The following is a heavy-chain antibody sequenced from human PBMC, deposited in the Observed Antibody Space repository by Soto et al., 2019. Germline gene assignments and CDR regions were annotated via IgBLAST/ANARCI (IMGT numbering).Heavy chain of an antibody. J-gene: IGHJ5*02. Sequence: QVQLVQSGAEVKKPGASVKVSCKASGYTFTSYYMHWVRQAPGQGLEWMGIINPSGGSTSYAQKFQGRVTMTRDTSTSTVYMELSSLRSEDTAVYYCARGTLKVLRYFDWLGNWFDPWGQGTLVTVSS. D-gene: IGHD3-9*01. V-gene: IGHV1-46*03. CDR3: ARGTLKVLRYFDWLGNWFDP. CDR2: INPSGGST. CDR1: GYTFTSYY.